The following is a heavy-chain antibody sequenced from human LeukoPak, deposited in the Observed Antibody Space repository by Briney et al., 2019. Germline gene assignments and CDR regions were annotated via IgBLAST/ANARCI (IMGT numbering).Heavy chain of an antibody. D-gene: IGHD4-17*01. CDR1: GGSISSSSYY. Sequence: SETLSLTCTVSGGSISSSSYYWGWIRQPPGKGLEWIGSIYYSGSTYYNPSLKSRVTISVDTSKNQFSLKLSSVTAADTAVYYCARRGDHNPFDYWGQGTLVTVSS. CDR3: ARRGDHNPFDY. CDR2: IYYSGST. V-gene: IGHV4-39*01. J-gene: IGHJ4*02.